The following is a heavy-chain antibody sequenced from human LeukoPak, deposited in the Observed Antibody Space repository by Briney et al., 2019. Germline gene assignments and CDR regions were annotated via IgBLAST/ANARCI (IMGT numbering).Heavy chain of an antibody. D-gene: IGHD1-26*01. CDR3: ARGMEPYYYMDV. CDR2: INPNSGGT. Sequence: ASVKVSCKASGYSFTGYYMHWVRQAPGQGLEWMGWINPNSGGTNYAQKFQGRVTMTRDTSISTAYMELSRLRSDDTAVYYCARGMEPYYYMDVWGKGTTVTVSS. J-gene: IGHJ6*03. V-gene: IGHV1-2*02. CDR1: GYSFTGYY.